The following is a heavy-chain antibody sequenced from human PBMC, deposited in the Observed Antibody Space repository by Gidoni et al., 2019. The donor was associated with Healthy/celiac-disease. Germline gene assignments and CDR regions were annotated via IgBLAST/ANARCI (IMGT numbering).Heavy chain of an antibody. V-gene: IGHV3-9*01. CDR1: RFTFVDYA. CDR3: AKSGFNTAMVLHYYYYGMDV. D-gene: IGHD5-18*01. Sequence: EVQLVESGGGLVQPGRSLRLSCAASRFTFVDYAMHWVRQGPGKCLELVAGISWNSGSIGYEDSVKGRFTISRDNAKNYMDMQRNSLRAEDTALYYCAKSGFNTAMVLHYYYYGMDVWGQGTTVTVSS. CDR2: ISWNSGSI. J-gene: IGHJ6*02.